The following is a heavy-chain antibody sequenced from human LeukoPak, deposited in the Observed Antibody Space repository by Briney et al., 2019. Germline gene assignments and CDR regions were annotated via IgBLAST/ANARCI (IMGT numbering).Heavy chain of an antibody. CDR3: AKDRTVGASYWYFDL. CDR1: GFTFGSCW. Sequence: GGSLRISCAASGFTFGSCWMNWVRQTPGKGLEWVAGISSSGSGGNTYYADSVKGRFTISRDTSKNILFLQMNTLRAEDTAIYYCAKDRTVGASYWYFDLWGRGTLVTVSS. J-gene: IGHJ2*01. D-gene: IGHD1-26*01. CDR2: ISSSGSGGNT. V-gene: IGHV3-23*01.